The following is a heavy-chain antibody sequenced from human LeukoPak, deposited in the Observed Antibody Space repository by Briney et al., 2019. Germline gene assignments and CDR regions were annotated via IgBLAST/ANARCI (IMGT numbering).Heavy chain of an antibody. CDR3: ARRFSNYYDSSGNY. Sequence: SETLSLTCTVSGGSISSSSYYWGWIRQPPGKGLEWIGSIYYSGSTYYNPSLKSRVTISVDTSKNQFSLKLSSVTAADTAVYYCARRFSNYYDSSGNYWGQGTLVTVSS. J-gene: IGHJ4*02. V-gene: IGHV4-39*01. CDR1: GGSISSSSYY. CDR2: IYYSGST. D-gene: IGHD3-22*01.